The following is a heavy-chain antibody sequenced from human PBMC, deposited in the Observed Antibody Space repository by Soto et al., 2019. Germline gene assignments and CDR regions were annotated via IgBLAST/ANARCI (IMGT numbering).Heavy chain of an antibody. CDR3: VREDSGYDYGYDY. D-gene: IGHD5-12*01. CDR2: ISGTGGSI. CDR1: EFSLSIYA. J-gene: IGHJ4*02. V-gene: IGHV3-23*01. Sequence: GPLRLSCVGSEFSLSIYAMSWVRQAPGKGLEWVSSISGTGGSIYYADSVKGRFTISRDNAKNSLYLQMNSLRAEDTAIYYCVREDSGYDYGYDYWGQGTLVTVSS.